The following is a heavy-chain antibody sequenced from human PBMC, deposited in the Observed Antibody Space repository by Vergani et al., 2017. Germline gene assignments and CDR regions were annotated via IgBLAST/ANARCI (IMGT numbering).Heavy chain of an antibody. V-gene: IGHV4-34*11. CDR2: IYYSGST. D-gene: IGHD3-22*01. CDR3: ARIGTYYYDSSGYYPPGSDAFDI. CDR1: GGSFSGYY. Sequence: QVQLQQWGAGLLKPSETLSLTCAVYGGSFSGYYWSWIRQPPGKGLEWIGYIYYSGSTNYNPSLKSRVTISVDTSKNQFSLKLSSVTAADTAVYYCARIGTYYYDSSGYYPPGSDAFDIWGQGTMVTVSS. J-gene: IGHJ3*02.